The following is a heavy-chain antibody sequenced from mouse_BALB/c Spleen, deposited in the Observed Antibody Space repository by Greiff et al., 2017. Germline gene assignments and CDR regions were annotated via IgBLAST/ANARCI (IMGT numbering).Heavy chain of an antibody. CDR3: ARVIYYGNYGLYAMDY. CDR2: INPSNGRT. CDR1: GYTFTSYW. D-gene: IGHD2-1*01. Sequence: VQLQQSGAELVKPGASVKLSCKASGYTFTSYWMHWVKQRPGQGLEWIGEINPSNGRTNYNEKFKSKATLTVDKSSSTAYMQLSSLTSEDSAVYYCARVIYYGNYGLYAMDYWGQGTSVTVSS. V-gene: IGHV1S81*02. J-gene: IGHJ4*01.